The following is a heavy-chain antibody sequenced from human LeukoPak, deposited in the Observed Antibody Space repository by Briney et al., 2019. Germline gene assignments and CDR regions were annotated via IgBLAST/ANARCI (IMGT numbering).Heavy chain of an antibody. CDR2: ISCNGGST. V-gene: IGHV3-64*02. J-gene: IGHJ3*02. Sequence: GGSLRLSCAASGFTFSSYAMHWVRQAPGKGLEYVSVISCNGGSTYYADSVKGRFTISRDNSKNTLYLQMGSLRAEDMAVYYCARGGSSGWYVGDAFDIWGQGTMVSVSS. D-gene: IGHD6-19*01. CDR3: ARGGSSGWYVGDAFDI. CDR1: GFTFSSYA.